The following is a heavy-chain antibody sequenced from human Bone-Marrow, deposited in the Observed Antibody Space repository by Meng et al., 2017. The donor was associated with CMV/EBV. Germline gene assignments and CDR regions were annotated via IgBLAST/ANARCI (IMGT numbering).Heavy chain of an antibody. CDR3: ASRYSSSRTHQHY. D-gene: IGHD6-13*01. CDR1: GFTFSSYW. V-gene: IGHV3-7*01. Sequence: GESLKISCAASGFTFSSYWMSWVRQAPGKGLEWVANIKQDGSEKYYVDSVKGRFTISRDNAKNSLYLQMNSLRAEDTAVYYCASRYSSSRTHQHYWGQGTLVTVYS. CDR2: IKQDGSEK. J-gene: IGHJ4*02.